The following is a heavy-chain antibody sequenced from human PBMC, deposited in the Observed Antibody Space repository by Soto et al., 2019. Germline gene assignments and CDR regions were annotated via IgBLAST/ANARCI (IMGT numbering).Heavy chain of an antibody. CDR3: ARDPGSWYFDS. V-gene: IGHV4-59*01. J-gene: IGHJ4*02. CDR1: GGSISSYY. D-gene: IGHD3-10*01. Sequence: SETLSLTCTVSGGSISSYYWSWIRQPPGKGLEVIGYVYYSGSTNYNPSLRSRVNISVETSKNPLSLKMSSVTAADTALYFCARDPGSWYFDSWGQGILVTVSS. CDR2: VYYSGST.